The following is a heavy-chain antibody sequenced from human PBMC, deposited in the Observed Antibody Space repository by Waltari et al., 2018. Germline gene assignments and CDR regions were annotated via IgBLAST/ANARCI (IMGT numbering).Heavy chain of an antibody. Sequence: QVQLVQSGAEVKKPGSSVKVSCKASGGTFSSYAISWVRQAPGQGLEWMGGIIPIFGTANYEKKFEGVVTITNDESSRTDYMEMSSMRYEETAVYYGARGSPYGGKDYYYYGMDVWGQGTTVTVSS. V-gene: IGHV1-69*05. CDR2: IIPIFGTA. D-gene: IGHD2-15*01. CDR3: ARGSPYGGKDYYYYGMDV. CDR1: GGTFSSYA. J-gene: IGHJ6*02.